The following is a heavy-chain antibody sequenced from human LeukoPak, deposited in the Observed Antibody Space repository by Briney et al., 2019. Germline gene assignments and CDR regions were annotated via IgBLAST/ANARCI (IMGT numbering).Heavy chain of an antibody. V-gene: IGHV3-21*01. CDR3: AELGITMIGGV. CDR1: GFTFSNYN. CDR2: ITRGSIYT. Sequence: GGSLRLSCAASGFTFSNYNMNWVRQTPGKGLEWVSSITRGSIYTFYADSVKGRFTISRDNAKNSLYLQMNSLRAEDTAVYYCAELGITMIGGVWGKGTTVTISS. J-gene: IGHJ6*04. D-gene: IGHD3-10*02.